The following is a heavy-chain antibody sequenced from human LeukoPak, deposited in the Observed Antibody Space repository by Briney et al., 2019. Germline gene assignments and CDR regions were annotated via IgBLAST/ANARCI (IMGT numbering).Heavy chain of an antibody. Sequence: PSETLSLTCAVYGGSFSGYYWSWIRQPPGKGLEWIGEINHSGSTNYNPSLKSRVTISVDTSKNQFSLKLSSVTAADTAVYYCARGRSSWYGNNWFDPWGQGTLVTVSS. V-gene: IGHV4-34*01. CDR1: GGSFSGYY. CDR2: INHSGST. D-gene: IGHD6-13*01. CDR3: ARGRSSWYGNNWFDP. J-gene: IGHJ5*02.